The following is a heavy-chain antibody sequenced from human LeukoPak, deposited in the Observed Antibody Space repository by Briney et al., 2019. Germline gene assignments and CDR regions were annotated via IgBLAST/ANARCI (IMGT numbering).Heavy chain of an antibody. CDR1: GFTFSDYY. J-gene: IGHJ4*02. D-gene: IGHD6-13*01. CDR2: ISSSGSTI. CDR3: AGGGFIAIRSPFDY. Sequence: PGGSLRLSCAASGFTFSDYYMSWIRQAPGKGLEWVSYISSSGSTIYYADSVKGRFTMSRDNAKNSLYLHMNSLRAEDTAVYYCAGGGFIAIRSPFDYWGQGTLVTISS. V-gene: IGHV3-11*01.